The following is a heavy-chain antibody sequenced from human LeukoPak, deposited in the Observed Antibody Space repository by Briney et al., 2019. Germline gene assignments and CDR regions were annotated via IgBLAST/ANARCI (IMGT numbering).Heavy chain of an antibody. CDR2: ISSSGSTI. D-gene: IGHD1-26*01. V-gene: IGHV3-11*04. Sequence: KPGGSLRLSCAASGFTFSDYYMSWIRQAPGKGLEWVSYISSSGSTIYYADSVKGRFTISRDNAKNSLYLQMNSLRAEDTAVYYCAKVLVGAEQFSPDDYWGQGTLVTVSS. J-gene: IGHJ4*02. CDR1: GFTFSDYY. CDR3: AKVLVGAEQFSPDDY.